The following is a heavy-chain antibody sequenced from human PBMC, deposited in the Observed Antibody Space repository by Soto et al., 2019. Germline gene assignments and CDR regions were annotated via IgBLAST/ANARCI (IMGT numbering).Heavy chain of an antibody. V-gene: IGHV5-51*01. Sequence: GESLKISCKGSGYSFTSYWIGWVRQMPGKGLEWMGIIYPGDSDTRYSPSFQGQVTISADKSIRTAYLQWSSLKASDTAMYYCERLGPLRRELSPEYYYYGMDVWGQGTPVTVSS. D-gene: IGHD1-26*01. CDR3: ERLGPLRRELSPEYYYYGMDV. CDR2: IYPGDSDT. J-gene: IGHJ6*02. CDR1: GYSFTSYW.